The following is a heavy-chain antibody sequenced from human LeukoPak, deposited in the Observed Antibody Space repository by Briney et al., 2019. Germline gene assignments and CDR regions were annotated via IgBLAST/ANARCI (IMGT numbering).Heavy chain of an antibody. CDR3: ARSSIIAAAGPYYFDY. V-gene: IGHV1-69*06. CDR2: IIPIFGTA. D-gene: IGHD6-13*01. CDR1: GYTFTGYY. Sequence: ASVKVSCKASGYTFTGYYMHWVRQAPGQGLEWMGGIIPIFGTANYAQKFQGRVTITADKSTSTAYMELSSLRSEDTAVYYCARSSIIAAAGPYYFDYWGQGTLVTVSS. J-gene: IGHJ4*02.